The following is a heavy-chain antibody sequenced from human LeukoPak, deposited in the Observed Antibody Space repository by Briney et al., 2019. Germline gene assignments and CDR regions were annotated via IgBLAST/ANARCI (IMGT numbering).Heavy chain of an antibody. CDR3: ARGFYGSGSYYQSALSSFHL. Sequence: GASVTDSCMAPRGTSRVDPISWVRQLPGQGLEWMGGIIPIFGTTDYAQKFQGRVTIAADESTTTAYMELSTLRSEDTAVYYCARGFYGSGSYYQSALSSFHLWGQGALFCVSS. CDR1: RGTSRVDP. D-gene: IGHD3-10*01. CDR2: IIPIFGTT. V-gene: IGHV1-69*13. J-gene: IGHJ4*02.